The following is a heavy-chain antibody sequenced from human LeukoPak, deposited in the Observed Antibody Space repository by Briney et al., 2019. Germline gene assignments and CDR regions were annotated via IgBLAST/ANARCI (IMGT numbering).Heavy chain of an antibody. D-gene: IGHD2-21*02. CDR3: ARVRAYCGGDCDLDV. J-gene: IGHJ6*04. CDR1: GYTFTGYY. CDR2: INPNSGGT. Sequence: ASVKVSCKASGYTFTGYYMHWVRQAPGQGLEWMGWINPNSGGTNYAQKFQGRVTMTRDTSISTAYMELSSLRSEDTAVYYCARVRAYCGGDCDLDVWGKGTTVTVSS. V-gene: IGHV1-2*02.